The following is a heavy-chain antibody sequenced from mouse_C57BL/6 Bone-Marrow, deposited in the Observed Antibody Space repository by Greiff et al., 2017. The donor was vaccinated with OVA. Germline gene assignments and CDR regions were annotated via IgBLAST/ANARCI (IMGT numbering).Heavy chain of an antibody. CDR2: INPGSGGT. J-gene: IGHJ2*01. V-gene: IGHV1-54*01. Sequence: VQLQQSGAELVRLGTSVKVSCKASGYAFTNYLIEWVKQRPGQGLEWIGVINPGSGGTNYNEKFKGKATLTADKSSSTAYMQLSSLTSEDSAVYFCASRGGRGYWGQGTTLTVSS. CDR1: GYAFTNYL. CDR3: ASRGGRGY. D-gene: IGHD3-1*01.